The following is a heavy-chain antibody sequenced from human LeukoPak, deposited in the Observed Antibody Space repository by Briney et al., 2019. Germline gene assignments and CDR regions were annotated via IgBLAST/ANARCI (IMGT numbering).Heavy chain of an antibody. CDR3: TTDYDSSGPFDY. CDR1: GFTFSNAW. V-gene: IGHV3-15*01. J-gene: IGHJ4*02. CDR2: IKSKTDGGTT. D-gene: IGHD3-22*01. Sequence: GGSLRLSCAASGFTFSNAWMSWVRQAPGKGLEWVGRIKSKTDGGTTDYAAPVKGRFTISSDDSKNTLYLQMNSLKTEDTAVYYCTTDYDSSGPFDYWGQGTLVTVSS.